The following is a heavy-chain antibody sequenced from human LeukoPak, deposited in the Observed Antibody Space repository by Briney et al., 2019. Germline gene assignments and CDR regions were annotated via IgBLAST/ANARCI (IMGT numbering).Heavy chain of an antibody. Sequence: GGSLRLSCAASGFTFSSYGMHWVRQAPGKGLEWVALIWYDGSNKYYADSVKGRSTISRDNSKNTLYLQMSSLRAEDTAVYYCARGYGEDFDYWGQGTLVTVSS. V-gene: IGHV3-33*01. CDR3: ARGYGEDFDY. J-gene: IGHJ4*02. CDR1: GFTFSSYG. D-gene: IGHD4-17*01. CDR2: IWYDGSNK.